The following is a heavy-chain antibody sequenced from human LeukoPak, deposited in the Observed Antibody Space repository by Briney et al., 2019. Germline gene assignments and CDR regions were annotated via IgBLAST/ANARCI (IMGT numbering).Heavy chain of an antibody. CDR3: AKDYYDSSIFSAPHLFAC. CDR2: IRGSGGNT. CDR1: GFTFSSHA. D-gene: IGHD3-22*01. Sequence: GGSLRLSCAASGFTFSSHAMTWVRQASGKGLEWVSSIRGSGGNTYYADSVKGRFTISRDNFQNTLYIQMNSLRAEDTAVYYCAKDYYDSSIFSAPHLFACWGQGTLVTVSS. V-gene: IGHV3-23*01. J-gene: IGHJ4*02.